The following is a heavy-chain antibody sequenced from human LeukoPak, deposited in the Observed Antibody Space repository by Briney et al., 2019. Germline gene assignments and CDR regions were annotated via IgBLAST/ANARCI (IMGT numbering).Heavy chain of an antibody. V-gene: IGHV3-30-3*01. Sequence: PGGSLRLSCAASGFTFSSYAMHWVRQDPGKGLEWVAVISYDGSNKYYTDSVKGRFTISRDNSKNTLYLQMNSLRAEDTAVYYCARDFDYWGQGTLVTVSS. CDR2: ISYDGSNK. J-gene: IGHJ4*02. CDR3: ARDFDY. CDR1: GFTFSSYA.